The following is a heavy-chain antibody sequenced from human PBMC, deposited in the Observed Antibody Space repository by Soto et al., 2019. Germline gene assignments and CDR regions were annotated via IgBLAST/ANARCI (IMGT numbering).Heavy chain of an antibody. J-gene: IGHJ5*02. Sequence: SETLSLPWTVSGVSISNFDGRRIRQPPGKGLEWIGYIYYSGSTNYNPSLKSRVTISVDTSKNQFSLKLSSVTAADTAVYYCARWNRIVVVVAATGWFDPWGQGTLVTVSS. CDR3: ARWNRIVVVVAATGWFDP. CDR1: GVSISNFD. CDR2: IYYSGST. V-gene: IGHV4-59*01. D-gene: IGHD2-15*01.